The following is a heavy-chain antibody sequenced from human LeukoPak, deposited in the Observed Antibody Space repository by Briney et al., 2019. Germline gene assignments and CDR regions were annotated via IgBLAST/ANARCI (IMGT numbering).Heavy chain of an antibody. J-gene: IGHJ4*02. Sequence: SETLSLTCTVSGGSISSGGYYWSWIRQHPGKGLEWIGYIYYSGSTYYNPSLKSRVTISVDAPKNQFSLKLSSVTAADTAVYYCASYYDSTPFDYWGQGTLVTVSS. V-gene: IGHV4-31*03. CDR1: GGSISSGGYY. CDR3: ASYYDSTPFDY. D-gene: IGHD3-22*01. CDR2: IYYSGST.